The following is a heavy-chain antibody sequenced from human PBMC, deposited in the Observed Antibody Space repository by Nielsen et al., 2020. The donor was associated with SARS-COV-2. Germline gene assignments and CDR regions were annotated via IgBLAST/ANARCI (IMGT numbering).Heavy chain of an antibody. CDR3: AREGKGSSSWYGYYYYYMDV. D-gene: IGHD6-13*01. CDR1: GYTFTSYG. J-gene: IGHJ6*03. V-gene: IGHV1-18*01. Sequence: ASVKVSCKASGYTFTSYGLSWVRQAPGQGLEWMGWISAYNGNTNYAQKLQGRVTMTTDTSTSTAYMELRSLRSDDTAVYYCAREGKGSSSWYGYYYYYMDVWGKGTTVTVSS. CDR2: ISAYNGNT.